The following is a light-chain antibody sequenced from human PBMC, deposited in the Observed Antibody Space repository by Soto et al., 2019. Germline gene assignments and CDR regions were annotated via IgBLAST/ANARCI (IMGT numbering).Light chain of an antibody. CDR3: QQYNNWPLT. J-gene: IGKJ4*01. Sequence: EIVMTQSPATLSVSPGERATLSCRASQSVSSNLAWYQRKPGQAPRLLMYGASTRATGIPASFSGSGSGTEFTLTISSLQSEDFAVYYWQQYNNWPLTFGGGTKVEIK. CDR1: QSVSSN. CDR2: GAS. V-gene: IGKV3-15*01.